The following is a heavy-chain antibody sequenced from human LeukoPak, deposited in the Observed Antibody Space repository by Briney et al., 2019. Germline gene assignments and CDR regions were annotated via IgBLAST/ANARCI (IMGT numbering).Heavy chain of an antibody. CDR3: AKDLIFSSGYCQCTFDY. CDR2: IIPILGIA. Sequence: ASVKVSCKASGGTFSSYAISWVRQAPGQGLEWMGRIIPILGIANYAQKFQGRVTITADKSTSTAYMELSSLRSEDTAVYYCAKDLIFSSGYCQCTFDYWGQGTLVTVSS. J-gene: IGHJ4*02. V-gene: IGHV1-69*04. CDR1: GGTFSSYA. D-gene: IGHD3-22*01.